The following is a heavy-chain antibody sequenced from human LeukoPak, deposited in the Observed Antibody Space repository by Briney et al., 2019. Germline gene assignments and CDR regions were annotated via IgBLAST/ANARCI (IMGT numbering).Heavy chain of an antibody. CDR3: ATGHSYGYDY. J-gene: IGHJ4*02. CDR2: VKGDGRTT. Sequence: PGGSLRLSCAASGLTFSDFWMHWVRQPPGKGLVWVALVKGDGRTTIYEDSVKGRFIISRDNAKNTLYLQMNSRRADDAGDYYCATGHSYGYDYWGQGVLVTVSS. CDR1: GLTFSDFW. V-gene: IGHV3-74*01. D-gene: IGHD5-18*01.